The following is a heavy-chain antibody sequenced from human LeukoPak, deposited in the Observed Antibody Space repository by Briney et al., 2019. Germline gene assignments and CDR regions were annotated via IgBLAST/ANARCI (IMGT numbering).Heavy chain of an antibody. CDR2: IYYSGST. V-gene: IGHV4-61*01. CDR3: ARAHSSGYYSDFDY. J-gene: IGHJ4*02. CDR1: GGSVSSGSYY. Sequence: PSETLSLTCTVSGGSVSSGSYYWSWIRQPPGKGLEWIGYIYYSGSTNYNPSLKSRVTISVDTSKNQFSLKLSSVTAADTAVYYCARAHSSGYYSDFDYWGQGTLVTVSS. D-gene: IGHD3-22*01.